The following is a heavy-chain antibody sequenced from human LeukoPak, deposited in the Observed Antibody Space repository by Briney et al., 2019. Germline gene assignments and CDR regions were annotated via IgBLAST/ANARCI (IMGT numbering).Heavy chain of an antibody. J-gene: IGHJ3*02. V-gene: IGHV3-23*01. CDR1: GFTFSSYA. D-gene: IGHD3-3*01. CDR2: ISGSGGST. Sequence: TGGSLRLSCAASGFTFSSYAMSWVRQAPGKGLEWVSAISGSGGSTYYADFVKGRFTISRDNSKNTLYLQMNSLRAEDTAVYYCAKSPFGPGAFDIWGQGTMVTVSS. CDR3: AKSPFGPGAFDI.